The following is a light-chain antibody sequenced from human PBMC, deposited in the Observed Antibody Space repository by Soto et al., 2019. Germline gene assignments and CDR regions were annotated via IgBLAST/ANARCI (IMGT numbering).Light chain of an antibody. Sequence: DIQMTQSPSSLSSSVGDRVTITCRASQSITTYLNWYQQKPGKAPKLLIYSASSLQSGVPSRFSGRRSGTDFTLTISSLQPEDFATYYCQQSYSSPPTFDQGTKVEVK. V-gene: IGKV1-39*01. CDR3: QQSYSSPPT. J-gene: IGKJ1*01. CDR1: QSITTY. CDR2: SAS.